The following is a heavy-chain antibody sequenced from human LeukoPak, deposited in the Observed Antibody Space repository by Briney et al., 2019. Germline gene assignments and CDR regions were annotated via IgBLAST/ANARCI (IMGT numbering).Heavy chain of an antibody. CDR1: GGSFSGYY. V-gene: IGHV4-34*01. CDR3: ARVHYFDY. CDR2: INHSGST. Sequence: PSETLSLTCAVYGGSFSGYYWSWIRQPPGKGLEWIGEINHSGSTNYNPSLKSRVTISVDTSKNQFSLKLSSVTAADTAVYYCARVHYFDYWGQGTLVTVSS. J-gene: IGHJ4*02.